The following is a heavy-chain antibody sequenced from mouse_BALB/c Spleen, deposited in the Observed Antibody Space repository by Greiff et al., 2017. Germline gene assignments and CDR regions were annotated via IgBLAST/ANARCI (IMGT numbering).Heavy chain of an antibody. D-gene: IGHD1-1*01. CDR1: GFTFSSYT. Sequence: EVQGVESGGGLVQPGGSLKLSYAASGFTFSSYTMSWVRQTPEKRLEWVAYISNGGGSTYYPDTVKGRFTISRDNAKNTLYLQMSSLKSEDTAMYYCARQYYGSSYFDYWGQGTTLTVSS. J-gene: IGHJ2*01. CDR2: ISNGGGST. V-gene: IGHV5-12-2*01. CDR3: ARQYYGSSYFDY.